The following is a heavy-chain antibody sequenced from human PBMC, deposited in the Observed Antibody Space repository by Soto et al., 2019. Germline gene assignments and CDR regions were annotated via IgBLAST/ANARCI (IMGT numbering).Heavy chain of an antibody. CDR3: AKAGGGYSYGWDFDY. V-gene: IGHV3-30*18. D-gene: IGHD5-18*01. CDR1: GFTFSSYG. J-gene: IGHJ4*02. CDR2: ISYDGSNK. Sequence: QVQLVESGGGVVQPGRSLRLSCAASGFTFSSYGMHWVRQAPGKGLEWVAVISYDGSNKYYADSVKGRFTISRDNSKNTLYLQMNSLRAEDTAVYYCAKAGGGYSYGWDFDYWGQGTQVTVSS.